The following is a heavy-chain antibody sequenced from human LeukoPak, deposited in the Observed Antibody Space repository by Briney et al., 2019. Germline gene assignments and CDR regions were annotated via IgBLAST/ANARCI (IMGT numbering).Heavy chain of an antibody. V-gene: IGHV4-39*01. CDR2: IYYSGST. Sequence: SETLSLTCTVSGGSISSSSYYWGWIRQPPGKGLEWIGSIYYSGSTYYNPSLKSRVTISVDTSKNQFSLKLSSVTAADTAVYYCARVGIVVVPAARTNNWFDPWGQGTLVTVSS. D-gene: IGHD2-2*01. CDR1: GGSISSSSYY. J-gene: IGHJ5*02. CDR3: ARVGIVVVPAARTNNWFDP.